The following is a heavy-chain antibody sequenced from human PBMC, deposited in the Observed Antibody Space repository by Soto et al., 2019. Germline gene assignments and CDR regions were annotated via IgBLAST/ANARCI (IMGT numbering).Heavy chain of an antibody. J-gene: IGHJ4*02. Sequence: SETLSLTCAVPGYSISSDNWWGWIRQPPGKGMEWIGYIFYTVTTYYNLSLKSRVTMSVATANDQFSLKLRSVTAADTAVCYCGINSRCKTGHLDYWGQGTLVTVSA. CDR3: GINSRCKTGHLDY. CDR1: GYSISSDNW. D-gene: IGHD7-27*01. CDR2: IFYTVTT. V-gene: IGHV4-28*01.